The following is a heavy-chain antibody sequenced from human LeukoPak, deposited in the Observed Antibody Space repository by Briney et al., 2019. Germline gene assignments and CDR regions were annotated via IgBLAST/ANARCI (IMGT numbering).Heavy chain of an antibody. D-gene: IGHD2/OR15-2a*01. CDR1: GFTVSSNY. Sequence: GGSLRLSCAASGFTVSSNYMSWVRQAPGKGLEWVSVIYSGGSTYYADSVKGRFTISRDNSKNTLYLQMNSLRAEGTAVYYCARDFSTEKFDYWGQGTLVTVSS. CDR3: ARDFSTEKFDY. V-gene: IGHV3-66*01. CDR2: IYSGGST. J-gene: IGHJ4*02.